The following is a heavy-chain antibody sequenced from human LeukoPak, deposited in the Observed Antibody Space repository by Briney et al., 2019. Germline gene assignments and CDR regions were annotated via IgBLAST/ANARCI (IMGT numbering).Heavy chain of an antibody. D-gene: IGHD2-2*01. CDR3: ARHGVGYCSSTSCPQGYYYYMDF. V-gene: IGHV1-69*16. CDR2: SIPIICTA. J-gene: IGHJ6*03. Sequence: APVKVSCKASVGTFSSYSISWVRQAPGQALEWIVGSIPIICTANYAQKFQGRVTITTDESTSTAYMELSSLRSEDTAVYYCARHGVGYCSSTSCPQGYYYYMDFWGKGTTVTVCS. CDR1: VGTFSSYS.